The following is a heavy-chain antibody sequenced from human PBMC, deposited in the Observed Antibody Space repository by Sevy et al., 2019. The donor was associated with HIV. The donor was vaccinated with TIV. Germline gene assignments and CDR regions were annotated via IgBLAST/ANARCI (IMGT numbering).Heavy chain of an antibody. J-gene: IGHJ5*02. CDR2: INPNSGGT. Sequence: ASVKVSCKASGYTFTGYYMHWVRQAPGQGLEWMGRINPNSGGTNYAQKFQGRVTMTRDTSISTAYMELSRLRSDDTAVYYCARAHGSGSYVNWFDPWGQGTLVTVSS. V-gene: IGHV1-2*06. CDR1: GYTFTGYY. D-gene: IGHD3-10*01. CDR3: ARAHGSGSYVNWFDP.